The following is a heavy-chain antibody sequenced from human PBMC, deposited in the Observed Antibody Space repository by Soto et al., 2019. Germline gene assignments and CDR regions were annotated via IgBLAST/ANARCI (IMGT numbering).Heavy chain of an antibody. Sequence: ESGGGVVQPGRSLRLSCAASGFTFSSYGMHWVRQAPGKGLEWVAVIWYDGSNKYYADSVKGRFTISRDNSKNTLYLQMNSLRAEDTAVYYCARGTFTVTTLVDYWGQGTLVTVSS. CDR2: IWYDGSNK. V-gene: IGHV3-33*01. CDR3: ARGTFTVTTLVDY. J-gene: IGHJ4*02. CDR1: GFTFSSYG. D-gene: IGHD4-17*01.